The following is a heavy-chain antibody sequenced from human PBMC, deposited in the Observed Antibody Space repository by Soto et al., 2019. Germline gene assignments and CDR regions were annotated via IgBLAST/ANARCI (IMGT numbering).Heavy chain of an antibody. CDR3: VRARIDY. J-gene: IGHJ4*02. V-gene: IGHV3-7*03. CDR2: INGDGSET. CDR1: GFTFSNYW. Sequence: HPGGSLRLSCAASGFTFSNYWMTWVRQSPAKGLEWVATINGDGSETYYGDSVQGRFTISRDNAKNSLFLRLNTLRDEDTAVYYCVRARIDYWGQGTLVTVSS.